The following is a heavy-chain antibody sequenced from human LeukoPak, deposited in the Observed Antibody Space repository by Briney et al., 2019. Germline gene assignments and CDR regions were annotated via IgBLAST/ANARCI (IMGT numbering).Heavy chain of an antibody. CDR3: VRGQATAWGLDY. V-gene: IGHV3-74*01. CDR2: ISTDARTI. CDR1: GFTFSSNW. D-gene: IGHD6-13*01. J-gene: IGHJ4*02. Sequence: GGSLRLSCASSGFTFSSNWMHWVSQAPGRGRVWGSHISTDARTITYADLMKGRFTITRDNAKNTVYLQMNSLRAEDTALYYCVRGQATAWGLDYWGQGTLVTVSS.